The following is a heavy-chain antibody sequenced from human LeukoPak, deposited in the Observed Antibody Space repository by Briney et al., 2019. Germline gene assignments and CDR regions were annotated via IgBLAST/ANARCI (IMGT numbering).Heavy chain of an antibody. CDR2: TYYRSKWYN. D-gene: IGHD6-13*01. CDR1: GDSVSSNSAA. CDR3: ARGYSSSWYGRGIYYYYMDV. J-gene: IGHJ6*03. V-gene: IGHV6-1*01. Sequence: SQTLSLTCAISGDSVSSNSAAWNWIRQSPSRGLEWLGRTYYRSKWYNDYAVSVKSRITINPDTSKNQFSLQLNSVTPEDTAVYYCARGYSSSWYGRGIYYYYMDVWGKGTTVTVSS.